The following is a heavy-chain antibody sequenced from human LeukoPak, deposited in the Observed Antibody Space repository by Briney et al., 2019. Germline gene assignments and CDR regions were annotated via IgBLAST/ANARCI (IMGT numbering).Heavy chain of an antibody. J-gene: IGHJ4*02. CDR2: ISSSSTTI. CDR1: GFSFSTYS. CDR3: ASESSSWYYFDY. V-gene: IGHV3-48*01. D-gene: IGHD6-13*01. Sequence: GGSLRLSCAASGFSFSTYSMNWVRQAPGKGLEWVSYISSSSTTIYYADSVKGRFTVSRDNAKNSLYLQMNSLRAEDTAVYYCASESSSWYYFDYWGQGTLVTVSS.